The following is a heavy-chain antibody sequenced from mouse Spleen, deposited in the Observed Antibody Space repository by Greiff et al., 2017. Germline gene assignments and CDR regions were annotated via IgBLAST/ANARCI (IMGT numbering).Heavy chain of an antibody. CDR2: IDPSDSYT. J-gene: IGHJ1*01. Sequence: VQLQQSGAELVMPGASVKLSCKASGYTFTSYWMHWVKQRPGQGLEWIGEIDPSDSYTNYNQKFKGKATLTVDKSSSTAYMQLSSLTSEDSAVYYCARREHGYYWYFDVWGAGTTVTVSS. CDR1: GYTFTSYW. V-gene: IGHV1-69*01. CDR3: ARREHGYYWYFDV. D-gene: IGHD2-2*01.